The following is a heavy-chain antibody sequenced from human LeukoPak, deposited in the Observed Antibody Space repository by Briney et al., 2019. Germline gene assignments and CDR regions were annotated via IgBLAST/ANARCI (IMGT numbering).Heavy chain of an antibody. Sequence: PGGSLRLSCAASGFTFSDYYMSWLRQAPGKGLEWVSYISSSGSTIYYADSVKGRFTISRDNAKNSLYLQMNSLRAEDTAVYYCARDDWNYDYYYYGMDVWGQGTTVTVSS. CDR3: ARDDWNYDYYYYGMDV. V-gene: IGHV3-11*01. D-gene: IGHD1-7*01. CDR2: ISSSGSTI. J-gene: IGHJ6*02. CDR1: GFTFSDYY.